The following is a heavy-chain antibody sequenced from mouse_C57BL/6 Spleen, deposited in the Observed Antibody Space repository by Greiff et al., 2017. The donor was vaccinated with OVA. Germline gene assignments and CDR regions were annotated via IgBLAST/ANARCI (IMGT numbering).Heavy chain of an antibody. D-gene: IGHD2-2*01. CDR1: GFTFSDAW. CDR3: TYGYSAY. V-gene: IGHV6-6*01. CDR2: IRNKANNHAT. Sequence: EVKLMESGGGLVQPGGSMKLSCAASGFTFSDAWMDWVRQSPEKGLEWVAEIRNKANNHATYYAESVKGRFTISRDDSQSSVYLQMNSLRAEDTGIDYCTYGYSAYWGQGTLVTVSA. J-gene: IGHJ3*01.